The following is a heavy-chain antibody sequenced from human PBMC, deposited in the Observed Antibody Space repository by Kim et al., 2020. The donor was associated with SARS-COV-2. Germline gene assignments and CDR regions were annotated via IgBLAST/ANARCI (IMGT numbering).Heavy chain of an antibody. V-gene: IGHV3-73*01. CDR2: IKSKANNYAK. CDR1: GFRFSDSN. J-gene: IGHJ4*02. D-gene: IGHD3-10*01. Sequence: GGSLRLSCAASGFRFSDSNMHWVRQASGKGLEWIGRIKSKANNYAKTYAVSMKGRFTISRDDSKNTAYLQMNSLKNEDTAIYYCTTYISGSPWFLDWRQGALVTVST. CDR3: TTYISGSPWFLD.